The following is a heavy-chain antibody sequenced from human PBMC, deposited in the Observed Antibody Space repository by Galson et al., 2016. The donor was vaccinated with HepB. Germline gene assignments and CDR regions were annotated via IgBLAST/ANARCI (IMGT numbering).Heavy chain of an antibody. Sequence: SLRLSCAASGFTFTSCAMSWVRQAPGKGLEWVSYISGSGGSTFYADSVKGRFTISRDNSKNTLDLQMSSLRVEDTAIYYCAKGRGAGYNGREWNFDYWGQGSLVTVSS. J-gene: IGHJ4*02. V-gene: IGHV3-23*01. CDR2: ISGSGGST. CDR1: GFTFTSCA. D-gene: IGHD5-12*01. CDR3: AKGRGAGYNGREWNFDY.